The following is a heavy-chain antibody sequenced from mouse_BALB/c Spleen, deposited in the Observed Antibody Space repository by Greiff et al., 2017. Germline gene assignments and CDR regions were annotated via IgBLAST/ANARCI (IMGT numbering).Heavy chain of an antibody. CDR3: ARQEGLLGGFAY. V-gene: IGHV5-12-2*01. CDR1: GFTFSSYT. CDR2: ISNGGGST. J-gene: IGHJ3*01. Sequence: DVMLVESGGGLVQPGGSLKLSCAASGFTFSSYTMSWVRQTPEKRLEWVAYISNGGGSTYYPDTVKGRFTISRDNAKNTLYLQMSSLKSEDTAMYYCARQEGLLGGFAYWVQGTLVTVSA. D-gene: IGHD2-3*01.